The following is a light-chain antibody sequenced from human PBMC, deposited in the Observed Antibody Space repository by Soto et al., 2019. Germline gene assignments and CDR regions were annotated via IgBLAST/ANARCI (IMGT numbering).Light chain of an antibody. CDR2: SNN. CDR1: SSNFGSNT. Sequence: QLVLTQPPSASGTPGQRVTISCSGSSSNFGSNTVNWYQQLPGTAPKLLMYSNNQRPSGVPDRFSGSKSGSSASLAISGLQSEDEADYYCAAWDDSLNGYVFGTGTQLTVL. CDR3: AAWDDSLNGYV. V-gene: IGLV1-44*01. J-gene: IGLJ1*01.